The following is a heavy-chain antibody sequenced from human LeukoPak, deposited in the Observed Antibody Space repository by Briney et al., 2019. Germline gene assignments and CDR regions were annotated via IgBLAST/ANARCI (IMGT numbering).Heavy chain of an antibody. V-gene: IGHV3-7*01. CDR1: GFTFSSYW. CDR2: INEDGSQK. Sequence: GGSLRLSCVTSGFTFSSYWMSWVRQAPGKGLEWLANINEDGSQKNYVNSMNGRLTISRDNAKNSVYLQMDSLRVDDTAVYYCARPSSYCSAWGSDHWGQGTLFTVRS. CDR3: ARPSSYCSAWGSDH. J-gene: IGHJ4*02. D-gene: IGHD2-15*01.